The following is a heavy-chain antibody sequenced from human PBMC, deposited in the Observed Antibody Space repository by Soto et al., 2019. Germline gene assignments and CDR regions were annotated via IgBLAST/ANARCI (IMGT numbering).Heavy chain of an antibody. CDR2: IWYDGSNK. CDR1: GFTFSSYG. CDR3: ASGGMALLP. V-gene: IGHV3-33*01. J-gene: IGHJ4*02. D-gene: IGHD3-16*01. Sequence: QVQLVESGGGVVQPGRSLRLSCAASGFTFSSYGMHWVRQAPGKGLEWVAVIWYDGSNKYYADSVKGRFTISRDNSKNTLYLPMNSRRAEDTAVYYCASGGMALLPWGQGTLVILSS.